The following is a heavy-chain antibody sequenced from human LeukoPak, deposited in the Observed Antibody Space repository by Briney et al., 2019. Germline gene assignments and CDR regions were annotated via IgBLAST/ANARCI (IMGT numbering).Heavy chain of an antibody. Sequence: PGGSLRLSCAASEFTFSSYSMNWVRQAPGKGLEWVSYITNSGNSKSYADSVKGRFTISRDNSKNTLYLQMNSLRAEDTAVYYCARDRSRELWFGELLYWGQGTLVTVSS. V-gene: IGHV3-48*01. D-gene: IGHD3-10*01. J-gene: IGHJ4*02. CDR1: EFTFSSYS. CDR3: ARDRSRELWFGELLY. CDR2: ITNSGNSK.